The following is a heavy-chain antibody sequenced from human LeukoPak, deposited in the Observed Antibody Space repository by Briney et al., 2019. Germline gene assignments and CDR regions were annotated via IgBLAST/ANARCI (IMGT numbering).Heavy chain of an antibody. J-gene: IGHJ4*02. Sequence: KPSETLSLTCTVSGGSSNNYYWSWIRQSAGKGLEWIGRIYTSGSTNYNPSLKSRVSMSVDTPKNQFSLRLRSVTAADTAVYYCARESGYYYDTSGYTFDYWGQGILVTVSS. D-gene: IGHD3-22*01. CDR3: ARESGYYYDTSGYTFDY. V-gene: IGHV4-4*07. CDR2: IYTSGST. CDR1: GGSSNNYY.